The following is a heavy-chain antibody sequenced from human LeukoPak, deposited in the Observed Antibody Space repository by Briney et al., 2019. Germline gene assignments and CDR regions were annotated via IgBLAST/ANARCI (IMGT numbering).Heavy chain of an antibody. D-gene: IGHD6-13*01. Sequence: ASVKASCTASGYTFTAYYIHWVRQAPGQGREWMGWINPNSGDTNYAQKFQGRVTMTRDTSITTAYMDLTSLTSDDTAVYYCARRLSTWSEGWFDPWGQGTLVTVSS. CDR2: INPNSGDT. CDR1: GYTFTAYY. J-gene: IGHJ5*02. V-gene: IGHV1-2*02. CDR3: ARRLSTWSEGWFDP.